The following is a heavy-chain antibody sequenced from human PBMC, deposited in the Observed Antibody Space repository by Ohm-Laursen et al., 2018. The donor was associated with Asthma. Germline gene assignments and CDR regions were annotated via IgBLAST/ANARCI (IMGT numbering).Heavy chain of an antibody. CDR3: ARDRITIFGTGQGPYYYGMDV. D-gene: IGHD3-3*01. CDR1: GYTFTSYD. J-gene: IGHJ6*02. CDR2: INPNSGGT. V-gene: IGHV1-2*06. Sequence: ASVKVSCKASGYTFTSYDINWVRQASGQGLEWMGRINPNSGGTNYAQKFQGRVTMTRDTSISTAYMELSRLRSDDTAVYYCARDRITIFGTGQGPYYYGMDVWGQGTTVTVSS.